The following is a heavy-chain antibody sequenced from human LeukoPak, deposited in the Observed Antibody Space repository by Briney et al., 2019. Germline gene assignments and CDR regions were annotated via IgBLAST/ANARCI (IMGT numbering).Heavy chain of an antibody. CDR3: ARVELRGIYYYYYMDV. CDR2: IKQDGSEK. J-gene: IGHJ6*03. D-gene: IGHD3-10*01. Sequence: PGGSLRLSCAASGFTFSSYWMSWVRQAPGKGLEWVANIKQDGSEKYSVDSVKGRFTISRDNAKNSLYLQMSSLRAEDTAVYYCARVELRGIYYYYYMDVRAKGTTVSVSS. CDR1: GFTFSSYW. V-gene: IGHV3-7*01.